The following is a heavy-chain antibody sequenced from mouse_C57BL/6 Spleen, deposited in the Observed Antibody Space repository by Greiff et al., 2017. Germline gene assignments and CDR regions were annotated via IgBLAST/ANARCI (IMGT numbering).Heavy chain of an antibody. CDR2: ISSGSSTI. Sequence: EVKLVESGGGLVKPGGSLKLSCAASGFTFSDYGMHWVRQAPEKGLEWVAYISSGSSTIYYADTVKGRFTISRDNAKNTLFLQMTSLRSEDTAMYYCARSRSAWDYFGYWGQGTTLTVSS. CDR3: ARSRSAWDYFGY. V-gene: IGHV5-17*01. CDR1: GFTFSDYG. J-gene: IGHJ2*01. D-gene: IGHD1-1*01.